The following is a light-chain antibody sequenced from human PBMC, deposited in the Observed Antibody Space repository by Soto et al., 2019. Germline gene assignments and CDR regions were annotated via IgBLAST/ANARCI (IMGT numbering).Light chain of an antibody. V-gene: IGKV3-15*01. J-gene: IGKJ4*01. Sequence: EIVMTQSPATLSVSPGERATLSCRASQSVSRNLAWYRQKPGQAPRLLIYGASTRATATPARFSGSGSGTEFTLTISSLQSEDFAVYYCQQYNKWPLTFGGGTKVDIK. CDR2: GAS. CDR3: QQYNKWPLT. CDR1: QSVSRN.